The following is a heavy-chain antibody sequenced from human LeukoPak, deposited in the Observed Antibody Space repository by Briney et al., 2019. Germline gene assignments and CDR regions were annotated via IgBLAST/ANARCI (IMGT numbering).Heavy chain of an antibody. J-gene: IGHJ4*02. CDR2: ISYDGSNK. D-gene: IGHD3-10*01. Sequence: GGSLRLSCAASGFTFSSYGMHWVRQAPGKGLEWVAVISYDGSNKYYADSVKGRFTISRDNSKNTLYLQMNSLRAEDTAVYYCAKDWQSGEFDYWGQGTLVTVSS. CDR1: GFTFSSYG. CDR3: AKDWQSGEFDY. V-gene: IGHV3-30*18.